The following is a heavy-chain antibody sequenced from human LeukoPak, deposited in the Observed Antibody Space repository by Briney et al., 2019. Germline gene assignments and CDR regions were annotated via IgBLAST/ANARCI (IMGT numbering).Heavy chain of an antibody. Sequence: PGGSLRLSCAASGFTFSSYAMSWIRQAPGKGLEWVSAISGSGGSTYYADSVKGRFTISRDNSKNTLYLQMNSLRAEDTAVYYCAKNQGGSYRWWPFDYWGQGTLVTVSS. CDR3: AKNQGGSYRWWPFDY. CDR2: ISGSGGST. D-gene: IGHD3-16*02. CDR1: GFTFSSYA. J-gene: IGHJ4*02. V-gene: IGHV3-23*01.